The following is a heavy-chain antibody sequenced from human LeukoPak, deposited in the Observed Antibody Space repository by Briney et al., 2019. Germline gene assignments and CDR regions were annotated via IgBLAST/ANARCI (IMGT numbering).Heavy chain of an antibody. CDR3: ARRGRRLNWFDP. D-gene: IGHD1-1*01. V-gene: IGHV4-34*01. Sequence: NASETLSLTCAVYGGSFSGYYWSWIRQPPGKGLEWIGEINHSGSTNYNPSLKSRVTISVDTSKNQFSLKLSSVTAADTAVYYCARRGRRLNWFDPWGQGTLVTVSS. CDR2: INHSGST. CDR1: GGSFSGYY. J-gene: IGHJ5*02.